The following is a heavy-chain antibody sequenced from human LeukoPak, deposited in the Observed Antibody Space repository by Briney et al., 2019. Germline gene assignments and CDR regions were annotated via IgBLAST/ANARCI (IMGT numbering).Heavy chain of an antibody. CDR1: GFTLSSYG. Sequence: PGGSLRLSCTASGFTLSSYGMHWVRQAPGKGLEWVAVISYDGSNKYYADSVKGRFTISRDNSKNTLYLQMNSLRAEDTAVYYCAKVGTDLDFDYWGQGTLVTVSS. D-gene: IGHD2-21*02. CDR2: ISYDGSNK. CDR3: AKVGTDLDFDY. V-gene: IGHV3-30*18. J-gene: IGHJ4*02.